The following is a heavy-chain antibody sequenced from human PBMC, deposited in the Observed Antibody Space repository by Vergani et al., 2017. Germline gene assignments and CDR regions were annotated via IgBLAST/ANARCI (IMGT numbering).Heavy chain of an antibody. CDR3: TKGSRGYTGYFFDY. Sequence: VQLVESGGGLVKPGGSLRLSCAASGFTFSDFSMSWVRQAPGKGLEWVAFIGSSGPYINYADSVKGRFIISRDNSKNTLHLQMNSLRADDTAVYYCTKGSRGYTGYFFDYWGQGTLATVSS. D-gene: IGHD5-12*01. CDR1: GFTFSDFS. J-gene: IGHJ4*02. CDR2: IGSSGPYI. V-gene: IGHV3-21*04.